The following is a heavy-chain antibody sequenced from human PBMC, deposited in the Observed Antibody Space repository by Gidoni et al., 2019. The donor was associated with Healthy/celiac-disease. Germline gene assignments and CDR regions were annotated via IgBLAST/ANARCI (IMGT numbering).Heavy chain of an antibody. J-gene: IGHJ6*02. CDR3: AKGAVAPDLYYYGMDV. CDR2: ISWDGGST. D-gene: IGHD2-15*01. V-gene: IGHV3-43*01. Sequence: EVQLVESGGVGVQPEGSLRLSCAASGFTFDDYTMHWVRQAPGKGLGCVALISWDGGSTYYADTVKGRFTISRDNSKHALYLQMNSLRTEDTALYYCAKGAVAPDLYYYGMDVWGQGTTVTVSS. CDR1: GFTFDDYT.